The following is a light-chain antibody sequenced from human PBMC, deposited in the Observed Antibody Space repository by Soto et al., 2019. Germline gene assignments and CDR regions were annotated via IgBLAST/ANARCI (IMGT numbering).Light chain of an antibody. V-gene: IGLV2-14*01. CDR3: SSYTSSSLYG. J-gene: IGLJ1*01. CDR1: SSDVGGYNY. Sequence: QSALTQPASVSGSPGQSITISCTGTSSDVGGYNYVSWYQQHPGKAPKLMIYEVSNRPSGVSNRFAGSKSGNTASLTISGLQAEDEADYYSSSYTSSSLYGFGTGTKRTVL. CDR2: EVS.